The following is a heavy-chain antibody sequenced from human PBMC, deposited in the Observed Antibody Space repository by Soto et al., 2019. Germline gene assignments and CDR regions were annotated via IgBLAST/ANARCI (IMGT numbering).Heavy chain of an antibody. J-gene: IGHJ6*02. CDR2: INPNSGGT. V-gene: IGHV1-2*02. CDR1: GYTFTGYY. Sequence: GASVKVSCKASGYTFTGYYMHWVRQAPGQGLERMGWINPNSGGTNYAQKFQGRVTMTRDTSISTAYMELSRLRSDDTAVYYCARPDYGSGSYYVPRYYYYGMDVWGQGTTVTVSS. D-gene: IGHD3-10*01. CDR3: ARPDYGSGSYYVPRYYYYGMDV.